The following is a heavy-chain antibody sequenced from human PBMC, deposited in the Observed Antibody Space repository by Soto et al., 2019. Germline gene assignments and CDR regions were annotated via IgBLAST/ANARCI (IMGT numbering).Heavy chain of an antibody. D-gene: IGHD6-13*01. CDR2: ISGSGGST. V-gene: IGHV3-23*01. CDR3: AKDRRPYSSSWYWQMFDP. Sequence: GGSLRLSCAASGLTFSSYAMSWVRQAPGKGLEWVSAISGSGGSTYYADSVKGRFTISRDNSKNTLYLQMNSLRAEDTAVYYCAKDRRPYSSSWYWQMFDPWGQGTLVTVSS. CDR1: GLTFSSYA. J-gene: IGHJ5*02.